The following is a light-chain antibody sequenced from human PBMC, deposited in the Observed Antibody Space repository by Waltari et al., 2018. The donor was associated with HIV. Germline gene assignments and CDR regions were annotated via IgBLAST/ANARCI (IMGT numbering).Light chain of an antibody. J-gene: IGLJ2*01. Sequence: SYALTQTLSVSVALGQTARITCEGNNIVSKNVHWYQQRPGQAPRLVIDRDSNRPSGIPERFSGTNSGNTATLTISRAQAGDEADYYCQVWDSRTERVFGGGTKLTVL. CDR1: NIVSKN. CDR3: QVWDSRTERV. V-gene: IGLV3-9*01. CDR2: RDS.